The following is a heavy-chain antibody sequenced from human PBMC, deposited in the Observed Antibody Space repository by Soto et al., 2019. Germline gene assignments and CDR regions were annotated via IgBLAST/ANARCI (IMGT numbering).Heavy chain of an antibody. Sequence: QVQLQESGPGLVKPSETLSLTCTVSGGSISSYYWSWIRQPAGKGLEWIGRIYTSGSTNYNPSLKSRVTMSVDTSKNQFSLKLSSVTAADTAVYYCARVSCSGGSCYYYYYYGMDVWGQGTTVTVSS. D-gene: IGHD2-15*01. V-gene: IGHV4-4*07. CDR2: IYTSGST. CDR3: ARVSCSGGSCYYYYYYGMDV. J-gene: IGHJ6*02. CDR1: GGSISSYY.